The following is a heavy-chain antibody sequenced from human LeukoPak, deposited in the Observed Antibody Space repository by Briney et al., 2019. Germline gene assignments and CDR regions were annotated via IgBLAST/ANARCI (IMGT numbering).Heavy chain of an antibody. CDR1: GGTFSSYA. J-gene: IGHJ6*04. V-gene: IGHV1-69*13. CDR2: IIPIFGTA. Sequence: SVKVSCKASGGTFSSYAISWVRQAPGQGLEWMGGIIPIFGTANHAQKFQGRVTITADESTSTAYMELSSLRSEDTAVYYCATRTAKYCSSTSCHYYYGMDVWGKGTTVTVSS. CDR3: ATRTAKYCSSTSCHYYYGMDV. D-gene: IGHD2-2*01.